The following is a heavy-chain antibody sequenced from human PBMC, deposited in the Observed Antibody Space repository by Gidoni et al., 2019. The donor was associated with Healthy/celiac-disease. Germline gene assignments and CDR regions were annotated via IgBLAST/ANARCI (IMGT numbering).Heavy chain of an antibody. J-gene: IGHJ4*02. CDR3: AKGPQLDLAAGGNLLDY. CDR2: INPSGGST. Sequence: QVQLVQSGAEAKKPGASVQVSCKASGYTFTSYYMHWVRQAPGQGLEWTGIINPSGGSTSYAQKVQGRVNKTRDTTTGTVDMEVGRLGSEETAVEYCAKGPQLDLAAGGNLLDYWGQGTLVTVSS. CDR1: GYTFTSYY. D-gene: IGHD6-13*01. V-gene: IGHV1-46*01.